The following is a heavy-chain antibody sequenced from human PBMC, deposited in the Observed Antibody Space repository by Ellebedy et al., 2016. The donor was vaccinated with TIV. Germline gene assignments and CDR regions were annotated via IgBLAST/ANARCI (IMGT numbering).Heavy chain of an antibody. D-gene: IGHD2-21*02. CDR1: GFSVSTTGMR. J-gene: IGHJ4*02. CDR3: ARNGGDCHNYFDY. CDR2: IDWDDDT. Sequence: SGPTLVXPTQTLTLTCTFSGFSVSTTGMRVNWIRQPPGKALEWLARIDWDDDTYYSTSLKTRLTISKDTSETQVVLTMTNMDPVDTATYYCARNGGDCHNYFDYWGQGTLVTVSS. V-gene: IGHV2-70*04.